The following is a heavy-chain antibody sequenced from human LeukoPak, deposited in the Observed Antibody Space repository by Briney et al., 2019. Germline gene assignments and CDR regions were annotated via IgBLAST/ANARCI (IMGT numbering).Heavy chain of an antibody. CDR3: AKDGAPEYSGSYLFFNYYYYYMDV. CDR1: GFTFSNYN. D-gene: IGHD1-26*01. Sequence: SGGSLRLSCAASGFTFSNYNMNWVRQAPGKGLEWVSYISSSSSTIYYADSVKGRFTISRDNSKNTLYLQMNSLRAEDTAVYYCAKDGAPEYSGSYLFFNYYYYYMDVWGKGTTVTISS. V-gene: IGHV3-48*01. J-gene: IGHJ6*03. CDR2: ISSSSSTI.